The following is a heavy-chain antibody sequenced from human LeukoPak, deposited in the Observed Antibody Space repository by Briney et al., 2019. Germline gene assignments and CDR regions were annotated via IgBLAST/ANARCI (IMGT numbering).Heavy chain of an antibody. V-gene: IGHV4-59*01. D-gene: IGHD6-19*01. Sequence: SGTLSLTCTVSGGSISRYYCSWLRQPPGKGLEWIGYMYPSGSPYYNPSFKSRVTISVDSSKNQFSLKLISATAADTAVYYCARGHSDGWYPYIDYWGQGSLVTVSS. CDR1: GGSISRYY. CDR2: MYPSGSP. J-gene: IGHJ4*02. CDR3: ARGHSDGWYPYIDY.